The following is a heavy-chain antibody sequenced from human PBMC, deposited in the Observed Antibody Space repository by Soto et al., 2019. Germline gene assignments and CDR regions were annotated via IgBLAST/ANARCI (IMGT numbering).Heavy chain of an antibody. V-gene: IGHV3-21*01. CDR1: GFTFSSYS. CDR2: ISSSSSYI. D-gene: IGHD5-12*01. CDR3: ARDLEVATIGSHFGY. Sequence: PGGSLRLSCAASGFTFSSYSMNWVRQAPGKGLEWVSSISSSSSYIYYADSVKGRFTISRDNAKNSLYLQMNSLRAEDTAVYYCARDLEVATIGSHFGYWGQGTLVTVSS. J-gene: IGHJ4*02.